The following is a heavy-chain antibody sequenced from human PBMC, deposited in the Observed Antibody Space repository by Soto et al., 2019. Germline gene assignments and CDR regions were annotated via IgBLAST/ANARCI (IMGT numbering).Heavy chain of an antibody. Sequence: ASVKVSCKASGYSFTSYDINWVRQATGQGLEWMGWMNPNSGNTGYAQKFQGRVTMTRNTSISTAYMELSSLRSEDTAVYYCARVSMGSSSEDFQHWGQGTLVTVSS. D-gene: IGHD6-6*01. V-gene: IGHV1-8*01. CDR1: GYSFTSYD. CDR3: ARVSMGSSSEDFQH. CDR2: MNPNSGNT. J-gene: IGHJ1*01.